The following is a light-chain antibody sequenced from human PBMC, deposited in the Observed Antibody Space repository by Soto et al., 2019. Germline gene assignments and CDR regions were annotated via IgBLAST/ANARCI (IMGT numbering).Light chain of an antibody. J-gene: IGLJ1*01. CDR3: NSFTSTTSTTPYV. CDR1: SSDVGAYNY. Sequence: QSALTQPASVSGSPGQSITISCTGTSSDVGAYNYVSWCQQYPGKAPKLMIYDVSNRPSGVSDRFSGSKSGNTASLTISGLQAEDEADYYCNSFTSTTSTTPYVFGTGTKLTVL. CDR2: DVS. V-gene: IGLV2-14*01.